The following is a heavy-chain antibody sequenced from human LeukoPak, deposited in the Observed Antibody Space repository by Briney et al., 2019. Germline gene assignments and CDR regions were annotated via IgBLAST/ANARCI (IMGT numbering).Heavy chain of an antibody. CDR3: ARDGDSSGYPEPIAFDI. CDR1: GGTFSSYA. Sequence: GASVKVSCKASGGTFSSYAISWVRQAPGQGLEWMGGNIPIFGTANYAQKFQGRVTITTDESTSTAYMELSSLRSEDTAVYYCARDGDSSGYPEPIAFDIWGQGTMVTVSS. J-gene: IGHJ3*02. CDR2: NIPIFGTA. V-gene: IGHV1-69*05. D-gene: IGHD3-22*01.